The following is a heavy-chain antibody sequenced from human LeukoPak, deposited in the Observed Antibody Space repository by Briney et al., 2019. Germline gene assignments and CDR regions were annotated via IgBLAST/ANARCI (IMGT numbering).Heavy chain of an antibody. V-gene: IGHV3-23*01. CDR3: AKAPLGYCSSTSCYARDYYYYGMDV. CDR2: ISGSGGST. J-gene: IGHJ6*02. D-gene: IGHD2-2*01. Sequence: GGSLRLSCAASGFTFSSYAMSWVRQAPGKGLEWVSAISGSGGSTYYPDSVKGRFTISRDNSNTTLYLQMNSLRAEDTAVYYCAKAPLGYCSSTSCYARDYYYYGMDVWGQGTTVTVSS. CDR1: GFTFSSYA.